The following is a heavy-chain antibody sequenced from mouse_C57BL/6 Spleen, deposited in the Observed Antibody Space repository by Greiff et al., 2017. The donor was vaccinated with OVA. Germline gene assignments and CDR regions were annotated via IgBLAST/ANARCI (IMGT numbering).Heavy chain of an antibody. CDR1: GYTFTSYW. D-gene: IGHD4-1*01. CDR3: ARTGENWDYFDY. CDR2: IYPSDSET. J-gene: IGHJ2*01. V-gene: IGHV1-61*01. Sequence: QVQLQQPGAELVRPGSSVKLSCKASGYTFTSYWMDWVKQRPGQGLEWIGNIYPSDSETHYNQKFKDKATLTVDKSSSTAYMQLSSLTSEDSAVYCCARTGENWDYFDYWGQGTTLTVSS.